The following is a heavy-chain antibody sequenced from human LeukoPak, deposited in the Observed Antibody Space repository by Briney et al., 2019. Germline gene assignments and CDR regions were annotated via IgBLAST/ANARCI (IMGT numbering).Heavy chain of an antibody. V-gene: IGHV3-23*01. CDR2: ISNSGGDT. CDR3: AKEPRITGTTYVDY. Sequence: GGSLRLSCAASGFTFSSYAMSWVRQAPGKGLEWVAAISNSGGDTFYSDSGKGRFTIARDNSKNTLYLQMNSLRAEDTAVYYCAKEPRITGTTYVDYWGQGTLVTVSS. CDR1: GFTFSSYA. J-gene: IGHJ4*02. D-gene: IGHD1-20*01.